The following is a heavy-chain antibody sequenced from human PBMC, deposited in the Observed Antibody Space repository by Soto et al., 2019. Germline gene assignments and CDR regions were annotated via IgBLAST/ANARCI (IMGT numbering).Heavy chain of an antibody. CDR1: GYSFTSYW. D-gene: IGHD4-17*01. J-gene: IGHJ6*02. CDR2: IYPGDSDT. V-gene: IGHV5-51*01. CDR3: ARHMTTVTTVIDYYYYGMDV. Sequence: GSLKISCKGSGYSFTSYWIAWVRQMPGKGLEWMGIIYPGDSDTRYSPSFQGQVTISADKSISTAYLQWSSLKASDTAMYYCARHMTTVTTVIDYYYYGMDVWGQGTTVTVSS.